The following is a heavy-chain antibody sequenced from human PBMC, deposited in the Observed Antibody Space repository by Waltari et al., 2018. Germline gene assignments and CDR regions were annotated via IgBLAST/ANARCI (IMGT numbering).Heavy chain of an antibody. Sequence: QLQLQESGPGLVKPSETLSLTCTVSGGSISSSSYYWGWIRQPPGKGLEWIGSIYYSGSTYYNPSLKSRVTISVDTSKNQFSLKLSSVTAADTAVYYCALQQLVYNWFDPWGQGTLVTVSS. D-gene: IGHD6-13*01. CDR3: ALQQLVYNWFDP. CDR2: IYYSGST. V-gene: IGHV4-39*01. CDR1: GGSISSSSYY. J-gene: IGHJ5*02.